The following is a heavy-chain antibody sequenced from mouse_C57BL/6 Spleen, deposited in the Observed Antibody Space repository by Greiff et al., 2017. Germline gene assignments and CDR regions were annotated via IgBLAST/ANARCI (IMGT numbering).Heavy chain of an antibody. CDR3: ARDYYGSSYGYCD. CDR1: GYTFTSSW. D-gene: IGHD1-1*01. CDR2: IDPNSGGT. Sequence: QVQLKESGAELVKPGASVKLSCKASGYTFTSSWMHWVKQRPGRGLEWIGRIDPNSGGTKYNEKFKSKATRTVDKPSSPAYMQLSSLTSEDSAVYYCARDYYGSSYGYCDWGQGTTLTVSS. J-gene: IGHJ2*01. V-gene: IGHV1-72*01.